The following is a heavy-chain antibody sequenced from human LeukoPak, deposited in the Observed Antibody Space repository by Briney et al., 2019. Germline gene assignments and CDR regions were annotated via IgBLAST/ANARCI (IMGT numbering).Heavy chain of an antibody. Sequence: SETLSLTCAVYGGSFSGYYWSWIRKPPGKGLEWIGEINHSGSTNYNPSLKSRVTISVDTSKNQFSLKLSSVTAADTAVYYCGSTVHYSSRGISWGQGTLVTVSS. CDR3: GSTVHYSSRGIS. CDR1: GGSFSGYY. V-gene: IGHV4-34*01. CDR2: INHSGST. D-gene: IGHD6-13*01. J-gene: IGHJ4*02.